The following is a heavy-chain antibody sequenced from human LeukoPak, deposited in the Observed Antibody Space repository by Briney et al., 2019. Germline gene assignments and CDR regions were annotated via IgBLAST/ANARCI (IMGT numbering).Heavy chain of an antibody. CDR2: IYYSGST. V-gene: IGHV4-30-4*08. CDR1: GGSISSGDYY. CDR3: ASWRKRLASFDP. J-gene: IGHJ5*02. Sequence: PSETLSLTCTVSGGSISSGDYYWSWIRQPPGKGLEWIGYIYYSGSTYYNPSLKSRVTISVDTSKNQFSLKLSPVTAADTAVYYCASWRKRLASFDPWGQGTLVTVSS. D-gene: IGHD1-1*01.